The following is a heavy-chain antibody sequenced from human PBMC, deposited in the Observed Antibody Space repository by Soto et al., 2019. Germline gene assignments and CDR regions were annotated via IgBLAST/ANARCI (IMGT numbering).Heavy chain of an antibody. CDR2: IYYGGST. D-gene: IGHD3-22*01. CDR1: GGSISSGGYY. Sequence: SSETLSLTCTVSGGSISSGGYYWSWIRQHPGKGLEWIGYIYYGGSTYYNPSLKSRATISGDTSKNQFSLKLSSATAADTAVYYCARGGYYYENSGQNAYDYWGQGILVTVSS. CDR3: ARGGYYYENSGQNAYDY. J-gene: IGHJ4*01. V-gene: IGHV4-31*03.